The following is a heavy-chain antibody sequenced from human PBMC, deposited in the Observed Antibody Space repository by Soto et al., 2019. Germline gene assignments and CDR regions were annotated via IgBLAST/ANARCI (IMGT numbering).Heavy chain of an antibody. CDR3: ARGQEGVVATH. CDR1: GGSLSGYY. V-gene: IGHV4-34*01. Sequence: QVQLQQWGAGLLKPSETLSLNCAVTGGSLSGYYWSWIRQPPGKGLEWIGEVKDGGHTNYSPSLRGRVTMSSDTSNNPFSLRRTSVTAADTGVYYCARGQEGVVATHWDQGSLVTVSS. D-gene: IGHD5-12*01. CDR2: VKDGGHT. J-gene: IGHJ4*02.